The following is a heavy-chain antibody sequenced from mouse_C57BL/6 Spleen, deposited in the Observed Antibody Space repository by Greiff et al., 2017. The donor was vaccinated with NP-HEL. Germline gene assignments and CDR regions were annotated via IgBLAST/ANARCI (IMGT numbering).Heavy chain of an antibody. CDR2: IDPSDSYT. V-gene: IGHV1-69*01. CDR3: ARQDYGSPYAMDY. CDR1: GYTFTSYW. D-gene: IGHD1-1*01. Sequence: QVQLQQPGAELVMPGASVKLSCKASGYTFTSYWMHWVKQRPGQGLEWIGEIDPSDSYTNYNQKFKGKSTLTVDKSSSTAYMQLSSLTSEDSAVYYCARQDYGSPYAMDYWGQGTSVTVSS. J-gene: IGHJ4*01.